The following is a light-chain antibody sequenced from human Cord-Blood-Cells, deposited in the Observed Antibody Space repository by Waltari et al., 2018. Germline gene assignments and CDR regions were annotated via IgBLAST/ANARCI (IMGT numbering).Light chain of an antibody. CDR1: QSISSY. CDR2: ATS. Sequence: DIQMTQSPSSLPASVGDRVSITCRESQSISSYLNWYQQKPGKAPKLLIYATSNLQSGVPSRFSGSGSGTDFTLTISSLQPEDFAAYYCQQSYSTPYTFGQGTKLEIK. V-gene: IGKV1-39*01. J-gene: IGKJ2*01. CDR3: QQSYSTPYT.